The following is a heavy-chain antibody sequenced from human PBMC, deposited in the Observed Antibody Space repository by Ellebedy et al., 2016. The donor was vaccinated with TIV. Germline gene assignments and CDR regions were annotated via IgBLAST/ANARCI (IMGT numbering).Heavy chain of an antibody. CDR1: GYSFTTYW. D-gene: IGHD1-26*01. CDR3: ARQGGRPFDF. V-gene: IGHV5-51*01. J-gene: IGHJ4*02. CDR2: IYPGDSETIT. Sequence: KVSCKGSGYSFTTYWIGWVRQMPGKGLEWMGTIYPGDSETITRYSPSFQGHVTISVDNSINTAYLQWSSLKASDTAMYYCARQGGRPFDFWGQGTLVTVSS.